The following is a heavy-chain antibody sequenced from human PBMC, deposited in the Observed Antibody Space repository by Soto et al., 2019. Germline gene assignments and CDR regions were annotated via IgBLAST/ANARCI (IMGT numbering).Heavy chain of an antibody. CDR2: IWYDGSNK. V-gene: IGHV3-33*01. D-gene: IGHD2-15*01. CDR1: GFTFNTYG. J-gene: IGHJ6*02. CDR3: AIVDCTGAYCYSWPFNYGVDV. Sequence: GGSLRLSCTTSGFTFNTYGMHWVRQAPGKGLEWVAIIWYDGSNKYYADSVKGRFTISRDNSKNTLYLQMNSLRAEDTALYYCAIVDCTGAYCYSWPFNYGVDVWGQGTTVTVSS.